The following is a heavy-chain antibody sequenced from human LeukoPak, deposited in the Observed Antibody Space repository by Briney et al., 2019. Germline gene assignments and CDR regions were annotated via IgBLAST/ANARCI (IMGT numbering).Heavy chain of an antibody. J-gene: IGHJ5*02. CDR1: GGSITRGSYY. V-gene: IGHV4-61*02. Sequence: PSQTLSLTCTVSGGSITRGSYYSSWIRQPAGKGLEWIGRIYTSGTTNYNPSLKSRVTMSIDTSKNQFSLKLSSVTAADTAVYYCARYQEPYSNYAFDPWGQGTLVTVSS. D-gene: IGHD4-11*01. CDR2: IYTSGTT. CDR3: ARYQEPYSNYAFDP.